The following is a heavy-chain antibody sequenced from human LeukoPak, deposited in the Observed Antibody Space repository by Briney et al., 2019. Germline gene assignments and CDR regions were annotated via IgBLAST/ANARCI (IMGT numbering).Heavy chain of an antibody. CDR2: IIPIFGTA. D-gene: IGHD5-24*01. V-gene: IGHV1-69*05. Sequence: SVKVSCKASGGTFSSYAISWVRQAPGQGLEWMGGIIPIFGTANYAQKFQGRVTITTDESTSTAYMELSSLRSEDTAVYYCARVLRDGYTEFDYWGQGTLVTVSS. CDR3: ARVLRDGYTEFDY. CDR1: GGTFSSYA. J-gene: IGHJ4*02.